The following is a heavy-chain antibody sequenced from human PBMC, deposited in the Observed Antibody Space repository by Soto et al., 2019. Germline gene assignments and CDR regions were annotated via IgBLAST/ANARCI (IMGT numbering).Heavy chain of an antibody. CDR1: GASISSSRSY. D-gene: IGHD3-3*01. V-gene: IGHV4-39*01. J-gene: IGHJ4*02. Sequence: SETQSLTCTVSGASISSSRSYWGWVRQPPGKGLEWIVSFYYTGGTYSTYYNPSLKSRVTISVDTSKSQFSLNLRSVTAADTAVYYCASRRQGNYEFVSGYYARDYWGQGTLVTVSA. CDR2: FYYTGGT. CDR3: ASRRQGNYEFVSGYYARDY.